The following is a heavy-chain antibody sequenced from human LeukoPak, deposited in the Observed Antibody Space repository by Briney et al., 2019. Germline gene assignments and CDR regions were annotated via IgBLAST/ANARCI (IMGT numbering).Heavy chain of an antibody. J-gene: IGHJ4*02. CDR2: LYTSGST. D-gene: IGHD1-26*01. CDR3: ARSPSGSYSSNLDY. CDR1: GGSITSGTYY. V-gene: IGHV4-61*02. Sequence: PLETLSLTCTVSGGSITSGTYYWSWLRQPAGKGLEWVGRLYTSGSTTYNPSLKSRVTISVDTSKNQFSLKLSSVTAADTAVYYCARSPSGSYSSNLDYWGQGTLVTASS.